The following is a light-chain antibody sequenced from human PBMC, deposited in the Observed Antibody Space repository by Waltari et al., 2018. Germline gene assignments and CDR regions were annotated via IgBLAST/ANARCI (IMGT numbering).Light chain of an antibody. CDR1: QTVLYSSNNKNY. J-gene: IGKJ1*01. V-gene: IGKV4-1*01. CDR2: WAS. CDR3: QQYYAIPRT. Sequence: DIVMTQSPDSRAGSLGERATINRRTSQTVLYSSNNKNYLAWYQQCPGQPPKLLIYWASTRDSGVPDRFSGSGSGTDFTLTISSLLPEDVAVYYCQQYYAIPRTFGQGTKVEIK.